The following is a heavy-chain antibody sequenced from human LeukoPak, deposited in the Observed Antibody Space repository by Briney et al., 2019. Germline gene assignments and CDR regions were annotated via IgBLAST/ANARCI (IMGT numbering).Heavy chain of an antibody. CDR3: ARVSEYSSGWYFAYYYYGMDV. V-gene: IGHV1-18*01. J-gene: IGHJ6*02. D-gene: IGHD6-19*01. CDR2: ISAYNGNT. Sequence: ASVKDSCKASGYTFTSYGISWVRQAPGQGLEWMGWISAYNGNTNYAQKLQGRVTMTTDTSTSTAYMELRSLRPDDTAVYYCARVSEYSSGWYFAYYYYGMDVWGQGTTVTVSS. CDR1: GYTFTSYG.